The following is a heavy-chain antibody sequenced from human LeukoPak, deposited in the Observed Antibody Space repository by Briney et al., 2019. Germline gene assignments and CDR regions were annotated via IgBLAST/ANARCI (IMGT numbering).Heavy chain of an antibody. D-gene: IGHD3-3*01. V-gene: IGHV1-24*01. CDR1: GYTLTELS. Sequence: ASVKVSCKVYGYTLTELSMHWVRQAPGKGLEWMGGFDPEDGETIYAQKFQGRVTMTEDTSTDTAYMELSSLRSEDTAVYYCARASLRFLEWLRGLYYYYGMDVWGQGTTVTVSS. CDR2: FDPEDGET. J-gene: IGHJ6*02. CDR3: ARASLRFLEWLRGLYYYYGMDV.